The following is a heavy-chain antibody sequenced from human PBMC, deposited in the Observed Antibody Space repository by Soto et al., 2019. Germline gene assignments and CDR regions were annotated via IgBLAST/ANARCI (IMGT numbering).Heavy chain of an antibody. CDR3: ARLALAQEYYFDY. CDR2: IYYSGST. CDR1: GGSISSYY. J-gene: IGHJ4*02. V-gene: IGHV4-59*08. D-gene: IGHD3-3*02. Sequence: PSETLSLTCTLSGGSISSYYWSWIRQPPGKGLEWIGYIYYSGSTNYNTALTTSDTISLDTPNTLFSLNLSSVTAADTAVYYCARLALAQEYYFDYWGQGTLVTVSS.